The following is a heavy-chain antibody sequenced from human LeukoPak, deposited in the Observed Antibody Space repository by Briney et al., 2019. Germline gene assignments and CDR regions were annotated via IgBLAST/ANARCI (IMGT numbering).Heavy chain of an antibody. D-gene: IGHD3-9*01. Sequence: SETLSLTCTVSGGSISSSSYYWGWIRQPPGKGLEWIGSIYYSGSTYYNPSLKSRVTISVDTSKNQFSLKLSSVTAADTAVYYXARDLRYFDWLLFDRTYYYYMDVWGKGTTVTVSS. J-gene: IGHJ6*03. CDR1: GGSISSSSYY. CDR2: IYYSGST. V-gene: IGHV4-39*07. CDR3: ARDLRYFDWLLFDRTYYYYMDV.